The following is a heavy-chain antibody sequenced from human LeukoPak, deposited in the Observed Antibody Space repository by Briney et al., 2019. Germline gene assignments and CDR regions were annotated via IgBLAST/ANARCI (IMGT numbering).Heavy chain of an antibody. J-gene: IGHJ4*02. V-gene: IGHV1-18*01. CDR1: AHTSTNYG. CDR3: ARVRLTGNLGRGFFDY. D-gene: IGHD3-9*01. CDR2: ISPHNGNT. Sequence: ASVKVSCKASAHTSTNYGVSWLRQAPGQGLEWMGWISPHNGNTDHAQKFQGRVIVTTDTSTSSAYMELRSLRSDDTAVYYCARVRLTGNLGRGFFDYWGQGTLVTVSS.